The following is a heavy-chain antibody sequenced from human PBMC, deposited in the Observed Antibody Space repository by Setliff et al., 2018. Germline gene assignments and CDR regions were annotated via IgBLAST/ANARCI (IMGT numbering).Heavy chain of an antibody. CDR3: VRGGSAWAWNYDL. Sequence: PSETLSLTCTVSGGSISSYYWSWIRQTPEMRLEWIGHIHFSGNTHFNPSLMSRVTMSVDTSKNQFSLNVNSVTSADTAVYYCVRGGSAWAWNYDLWGRGTLVTVSS. J-gene: IGHJ2*01. D-gene: IGHD3-16*01. CDR2: IHFSGNT. V-gene: IGHV4-59*01. CDR1: GGSISSYY.